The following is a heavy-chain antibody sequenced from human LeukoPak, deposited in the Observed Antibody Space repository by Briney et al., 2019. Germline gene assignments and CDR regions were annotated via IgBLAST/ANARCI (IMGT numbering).Heavy chain of an antibody. V-gene: IGHV3-23*01. CDR2: ISGDGGST. CDR3: ARGLLWFGELFDY. D-gene: IGHD3-10*01. J-gene: IGHJ4*02. Sequence: GGSLRLSCAASGFTFSSYAINWVRQAPGKGLECVSAISGDGGSTYYADSVKGRFTISRDNSKNTMYLQMNSLRAEDTAVYYCARGLLWFGELFDYWGQGTLVTVSS. CDR1: GFTFSSYA.